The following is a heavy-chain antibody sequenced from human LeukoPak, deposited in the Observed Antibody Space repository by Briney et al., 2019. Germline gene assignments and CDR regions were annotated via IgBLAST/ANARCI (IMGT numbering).Heavy chain of an antibody. J-gene: IGHJ4*02. CDR1: GYTFTTHG. Sequence: GAPVKVSCKASGYTFTTHGISWVRQAPGQGLEWMGWISSFNAHTNYAQKFQGRVTMTTDTSTSTAYMELRSLRSDDTAVYYCAKLGLRLDARSLDYWGQGTLVTVSS. CDR2: ISSFNAHT. CDR3: AKLGLRLDARSLDY. V-gene: IGHV1-18*01. D-gene: IGHD4/OR15-4a*01.